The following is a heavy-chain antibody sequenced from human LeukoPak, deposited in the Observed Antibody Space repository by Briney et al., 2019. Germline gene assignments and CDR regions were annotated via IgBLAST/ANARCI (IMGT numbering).Heavy chain of an antibody. CDR2: TSGDGGST. Sequence: QPGGSLRLSCAASGFTFDDYAMHWVRQAPGKGLEWVSLTSGDGGSTYYADSVKGRFTISRDNSKNSLYLQMNSLRTEDTALYYCAKVSMPIVVVISKSYYFDYWGQGTLVTVSS. CDR3: AKVSMPIVVVISKSYYFDY. CDR1: GFTFDDYA. D-gene: IGHD3-22*01. J-gene: IGHJ4*02. V-gene: IGHV3-43*02.